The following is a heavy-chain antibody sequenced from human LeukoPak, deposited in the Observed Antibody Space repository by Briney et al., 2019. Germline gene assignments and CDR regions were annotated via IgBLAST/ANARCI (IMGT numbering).Heavy chain of an antibody. J-gene: IGHJ4*02. V-gene: IGHV1-2*02. CDR1: GYTFTDEY. Sequence: ASVKVSCKTSGYTFTDEYIHWVRQAPGHGLACMGWMHPNTGDTVYVQKFQGRVTFTRDTPISTAYMELHRLRSDDTAVYYCVRHLTDPTSGDYWGQGTLVTVSS. D-gene: IGHD1-14*01. CDR3: VRHLTDPTSGDY. CDR2: MHPNTGDT.